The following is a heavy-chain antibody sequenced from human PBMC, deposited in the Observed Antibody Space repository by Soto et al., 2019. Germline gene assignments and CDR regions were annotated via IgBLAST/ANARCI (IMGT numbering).Heavy chain of an antibody. CDR3: ARGRDIVVVPAATHYGMDV. CDR2: IIPILGIA. D-gene: IGHD2-2*01. J-gene: IGHJ6*02. Sequence: QVQLVQSGAEVKKPGSSVKVSCKASGGTFSSYTISWVRQAPGQGLEWMGRIIPILGIANYAQKFQGRVTTTADKSTSTAYMELSSLRSEDTAVYYCARGRDIVVVPAATHYGMDVWGQGTTVTVSS. CDR1: GGTFSSYT. V-gene: IGHV1-69*02.